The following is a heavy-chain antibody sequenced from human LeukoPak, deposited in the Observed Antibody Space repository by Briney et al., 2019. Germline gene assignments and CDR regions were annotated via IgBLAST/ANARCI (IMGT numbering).Heavy chain of an antibody. Sequence: GGSLRLSCAGSGFTFSNYAMSWVRQAPGKGLEWVSSIVSSGGNTFYADSVKGRFTISRDNSKNTLYLQMNSLRAEDTAVYYCAKSNSSSFHWGQGTLVTVSS. CDR2: IVSSGGNT. CDR3: AKSNSSSFH. CDR1: GFTFSNYA. J-gene: IGHJ4*02. V-gene: IGHV3-23*01. D-gene: IGHD6-6*01.